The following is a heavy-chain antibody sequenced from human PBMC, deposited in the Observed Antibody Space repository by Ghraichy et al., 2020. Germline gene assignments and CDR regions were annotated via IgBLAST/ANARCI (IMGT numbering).Heavy chain of an antibody. D-gene: IGHD1-14*01. Sequence: SVKVSCKASGGTFSSYAISWVRQAPGQGLEWMGGIIPIFGTANYAQKFQGRVTITADESTSTAYMELSSVRSEDTAVYYCARRRVGIRRPNYYYYGMDVWGQGTTVTVSS. CDR1: GGTFSSYA. V-gene: IGHV1-69*13. J-gene: IGHJ6*02. CDR3: ARRRVGIRRPNYYYYGMDV. CDR2: IIPIFGTA.